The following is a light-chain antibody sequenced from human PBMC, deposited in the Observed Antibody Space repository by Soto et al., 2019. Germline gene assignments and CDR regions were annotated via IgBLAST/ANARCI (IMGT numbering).Light chain of an antibody. J-gene: IGKJ1*01. Sequence: DIQMTQSPSTLPASVGDRVTITCRASQSISNWLAWYQQKPGTAPKLLIYAASSLQSGVPSRFSGSGSGTDLTLTISSLQREDFAIYYFQHYTPYSRTFRQGTKVDIK. CDR3: QHYTPYSRT. V-gene: IGKV1-5*01. CDR1: QSISNW. CDR2: AAS.